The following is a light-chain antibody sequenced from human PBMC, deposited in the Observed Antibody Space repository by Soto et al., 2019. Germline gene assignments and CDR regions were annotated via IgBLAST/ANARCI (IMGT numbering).Light chain of an antibody. Sequence: DIVMTQSPLSLPVTPGEPASISCRSSQSLLHSNGYNYLDWYLQQPGQSPQLLIYLGSNRASGVPDRLSGSGLCPDFTLKITRVEAEDFGVYYCVQALQTPLTFGQGTKLEIK. CDR3: VQALQTPLT. CDR1: QSLLHSNGYNY. J-gene: IGKJ2*01. V-gene: IGKV2-28*01. CDR2: LGS.